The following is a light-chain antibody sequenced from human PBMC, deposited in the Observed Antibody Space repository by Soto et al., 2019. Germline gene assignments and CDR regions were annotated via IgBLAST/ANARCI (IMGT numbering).Light chain of an antibody. Sequence: EIVLTQTPATLSLSPGERVTLSCRASQNIGDTYLAWYQQKPGQAPRLLIYGVSARGTGISDRFSASGSGTDFTLTISRLEPDDFAVYYCHQYSRSPVTFSPLPFGGGSKVEI. V-gene: IGKV3-20*01. CDR3: HQYSRSPVTFSPLP. J-gene: IGKJ4*01. CDR1: QNIGDTY. CDR2: GVS.